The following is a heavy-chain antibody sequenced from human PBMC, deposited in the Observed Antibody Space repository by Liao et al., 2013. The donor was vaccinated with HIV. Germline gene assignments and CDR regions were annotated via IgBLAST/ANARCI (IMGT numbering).Heavy chain of an antibody. CDR2: IYTNDIT. D-gene: IGHD5-12*01. V-gene: IGHV4-4*07. CDR3: ARRGNSGYYHKGAFDI. J-gene: IGHJ3*02. CDR1: GGSISNYY. Sequence: QVQLQESGPGLVKPSETLSLTCTVSGGSISNYYWSWIRQPAGKGLEWIGRIYTNDITNYNPSLKSRVTMSVDTSKNQFSLRLTSVTAADTALYYCARRGNSGYYHKGAFDIWGQGTMVTVSS.